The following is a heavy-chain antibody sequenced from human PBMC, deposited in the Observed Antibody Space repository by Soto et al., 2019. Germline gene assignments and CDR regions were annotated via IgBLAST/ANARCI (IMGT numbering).Heavy chain of an antibody. J-gene: IGHJ6*02. Sequence: ASVKVSCKASGYTFTGYYMHWVRQAPGQGLEWMGWINPNSGGTNYAQKFQGRVTTTRDTSISTAYMELSRLRSDDTAVYYCAVAYYYYYGMDVWGQGTTVTVSS. CDR1: GYTFTGYY. CDR3: AVAYYYYYGMDV. V-gene: IGHV1-2*02. CDR2: INPNSGGT.